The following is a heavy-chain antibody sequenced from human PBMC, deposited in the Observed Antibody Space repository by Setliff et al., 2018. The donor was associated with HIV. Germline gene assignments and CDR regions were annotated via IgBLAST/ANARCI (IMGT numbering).Heavy chain of an antibody. V-gene: IGHV4-34*01. Sequence: SETLSLTCAVYGGSFSGYYWSWIRQPPGKGLEWIGEINHSGSTNYNMSLWSRVTISLDASRNQFSLELISVTAADTAVYYYAGGPGTTSIDYWAQGTPVTVSS. CDR3: AGGPGTTSIDY. D-gene: IGHD1-26*01. J-gene: IGHJ4*02. CDR1: GGSFSGYY. CDR2: INHSGST.